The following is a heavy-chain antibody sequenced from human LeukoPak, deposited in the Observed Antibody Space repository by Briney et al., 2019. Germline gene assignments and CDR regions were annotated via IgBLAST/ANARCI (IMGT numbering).Heavy chain of an antibody. J-gene: IGHJ5*02. CDR1: GVSITSDY. Sequence: SETLSLTCTVSGVSITSDYWSWIRQPPGKGLEWIGYIYTGGNAIYNPSLKSRVTISMRTSKNQFSLKLTSVTAADTAVYYCTRSSTYFGSFDPWGQGTLVSVS. CDR2: IYTGGNA. D-gene: IGHD3-10*01. CDR3: TRSSTYFGSFDP. V-gene: IGHV4-4*09.